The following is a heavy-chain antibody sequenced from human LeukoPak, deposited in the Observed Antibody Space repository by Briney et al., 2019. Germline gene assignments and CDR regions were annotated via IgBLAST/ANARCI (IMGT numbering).Heavy chain of an antibody. V-gene: IGHV4-39*07. CDR3: ARDETDILTGYSRGAFDI. CDR1: GGSISSSSYY. Sequence: SETLSLTCTVSGGSISSSSYYWGWIRQPPGKGLEWIGSIYYSGSTYYNPSLKSRVTISVDTSKNQFSLKLSSVTAADTAVYYCARDETDILTGYSRGAFDIWGQGTMVTVSS. D-gene: IGHD3-9*01. CDR2: IYYSGST. J-gene: IGHJ3*02.